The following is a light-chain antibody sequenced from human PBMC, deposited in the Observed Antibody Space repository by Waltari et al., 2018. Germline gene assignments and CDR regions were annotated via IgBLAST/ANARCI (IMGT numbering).Light chain of an antibody. Sequence: QSSLTQPASVSVSPGQSIPISCTGTSSDVGGYNYVSWYHQHPGKAPKLMIYEVSNRPSGVSNRFSGSKSGNTASLTISGLQAEDEADYYCSSYTSSSTLGVFGTGTKVTVL. CDR3: SSYTSSSTLGV. CDR2: EVS. J-gene: IGLJ1*01. V-gene: IGLV2-14*01. CDR1: SSDVGGYNY.